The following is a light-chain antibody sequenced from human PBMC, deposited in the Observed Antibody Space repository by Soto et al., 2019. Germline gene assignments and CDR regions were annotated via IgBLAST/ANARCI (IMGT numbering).Light chain of an antibody. CDR3: CSYAGGRTYV. J-gene: IGLJ1*01. V-gene: IGLV2-23*01. CDR2: EGT. Sequence: QSALPQPASVSGSPGQSIIISCSGSSNDVGGYNLVSWYQHHPDKAPKVIIYEGTKRPSGLSTRFSGSKSGNTASLTISGLQAEDEADYYCCSYAGGRTYVFGSGTKVTVL. CDR1: SNDVGGYNL.